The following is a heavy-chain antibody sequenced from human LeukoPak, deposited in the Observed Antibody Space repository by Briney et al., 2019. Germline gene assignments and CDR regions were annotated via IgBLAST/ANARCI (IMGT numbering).Heavy chain of an antibody. V-gene: IGHV1-69*13. Sequence: ASVKVSCKASGGTFSSYAISWVRQAPGQGLEWMGGIIPIFGTANFAQKFQGRVTITADESTSTAYMELSSLRSEDTAVYYCARVDTAMAFDYWGQGTLVTVSS. CDR3: ARVDTAMAFDY. J-gene: IGHJ4*02. D-gene: IGHD5-18*01. CDR1: GGTFSSYA. CDR2: IIPIFGTA.